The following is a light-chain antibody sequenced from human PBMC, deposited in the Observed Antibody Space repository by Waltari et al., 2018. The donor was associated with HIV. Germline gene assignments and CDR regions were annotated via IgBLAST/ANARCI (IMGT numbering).Light chain of an antibody. J-gene: IGKJ1*01. CDR3: QQYSTSSPWT. CDR2: KAS. CDR1: QNINTW. V-gene: IGKV1-5*03. Sequence: DIQMTQSPSTLSTSLGDTHTITCRASQNINTWLAWYQQKPGRAPTLLIYKASSLEKGVPPRFSGSGAATEVTLTISGRQPDDFATYYCQQYSTSSPWTFGQGTKVDI.